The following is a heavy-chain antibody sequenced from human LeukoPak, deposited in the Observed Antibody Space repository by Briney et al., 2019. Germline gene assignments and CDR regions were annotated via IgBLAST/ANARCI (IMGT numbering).Heavy chain of an antibody. D-gene: IGHD5-12*01. CDR2: VGANIANT. CDR3: ARDWETNSGYDCFDY. Sequence: ASVKVSCKASGYTFTSYGISWVRQAPGQGLEWLGWVGANIANTKYAQKVQGRVTMTTDTSTSTAYMELRSLRSDDTAVYYCARDWETNSGYDCFDYWGQGTLVTVSS. V-gene: IGHV1-18*01. J-gene: IGHJ4*02. CDR1: GYTFTSYG.